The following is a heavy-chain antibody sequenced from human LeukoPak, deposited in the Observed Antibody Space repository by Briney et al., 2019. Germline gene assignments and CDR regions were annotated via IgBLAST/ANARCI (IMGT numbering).Heavy chain of an antibody. CDR1: GFTFTTYW. CDR2: IKQDGSDK. Sequence: PGGSLRLSCAASGFTFTTYWMTWVRQAPGKGLEWVANIKQDGSDKYYVDSVKGRFTISRDNAKNSLYLQMNSLRAEDTAVYYCARDRNVWQLWLPLDYWGQGTLVTVSS. D-gene: IGHD5-18*01. J-gene: IGHJ4*02. CDR3: ARDRNVWQLWLPLDY. V-gene: IGHV3-7*01.